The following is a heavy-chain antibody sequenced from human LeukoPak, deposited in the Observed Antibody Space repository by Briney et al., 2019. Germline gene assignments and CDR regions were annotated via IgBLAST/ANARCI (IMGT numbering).Heavy chain of an antibody. CDR1: GFTFSSYS. D-gene: IGHD4-17*01. J-gene: IGHJ4*02. CDR3: ARVYGDYVGY. CDR2: ISSSSSYI. V-gene: IGHV3-21*01. Sequence: GGSLRLSCAASGFTFSSYSMNWVRQAPGKGLEWVSSISSSSSYIYYADSVKGRFTISRDNSKNTLYLQMNSLRAEDTAVYYCARVYGDYVGYWGQGTLVTVSS.